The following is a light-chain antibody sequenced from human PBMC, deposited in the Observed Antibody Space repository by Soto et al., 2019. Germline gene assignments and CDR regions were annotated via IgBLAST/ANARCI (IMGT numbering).Light chain of an antibody. CDR3: QQYYSIPYT. V-gene: IGKV4-1*01. Sequence: DIVMTQSPDSLAVSLGERATINCKSSQSVLYSPHNNNYLAWYQQKPGQPPKLLIYWASTRQSGVPDRFSGSGSGTDFTLTISSLQAEDVAVYYCQQYYSIPYTFGQGNKLEIK. CDR1: QSVLYSPHNNNY. CDR2: WAS. J-gene: IGKJ2*01.